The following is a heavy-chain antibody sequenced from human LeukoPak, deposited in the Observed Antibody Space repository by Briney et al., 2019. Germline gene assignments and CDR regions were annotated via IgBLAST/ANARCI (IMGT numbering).Heavy chain of an antibody. CDR3: ARDSGYSYGTFDY. J-gene: IGHJ4*02. V-gene: IGHV3-48*01. D-gene: IGHD5-18*01. CDR2: ISSSSYTI. Sequence: GGSLRLSCAASGFTFSSYSMNWVRQAPEKGLEWVSYISSSSYTIYYADSVKGRFTISRDNAKNSLYLQMTSLRAGDTAVYYCARDSGYSYGTFDYWGQGTLVTVSS. CDR1: GFTFSSYS.